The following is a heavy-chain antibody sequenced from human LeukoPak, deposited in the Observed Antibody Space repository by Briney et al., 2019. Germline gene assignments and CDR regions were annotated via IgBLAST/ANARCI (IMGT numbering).Heavy chain of an antibody. CDR2: ASGSDTGT. CDR3: AKDFSVYYYDSRVLDY. V-gene: IGHV3-23*01. Sequence: GGSLRLSCAASGFIFTNYAMSWVRQAPGKGLEWISAASGSDTGTYHADSVRGRFTISRDTSKKTLYLQMNSLRPEDTAVYYCAKDFSVYYYDSRVLDYWGQGTLVTVSS. D-gene: IGHD3-22*01. CDR1: GFIFTNYA. J-gene: IGHJ4*02.